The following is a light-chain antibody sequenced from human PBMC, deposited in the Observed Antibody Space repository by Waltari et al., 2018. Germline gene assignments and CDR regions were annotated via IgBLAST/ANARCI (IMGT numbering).Light chain of an antibody. CDR1: QTISRY. CDR3: QQSYSFTRT. V-gene: IGKV1-39*01. CDR2: AAS. J-gene: IGKJ1*01. Sequence: DIQLTQSPSSLSASVGGIVHITCRASQTISRYLNWYQQKPGKAPNLLIYAASSLQSGVPSRFSGSGSGRDFTLIITSLQPEDFATYYCQQSYSFTRTFGQGTKVEIK.